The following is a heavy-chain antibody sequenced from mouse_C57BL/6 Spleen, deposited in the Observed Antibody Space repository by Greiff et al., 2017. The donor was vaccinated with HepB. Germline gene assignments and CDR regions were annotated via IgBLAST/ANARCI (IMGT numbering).Heavy chain of an antibody. CDR2: IYPGSGST. J-gene: IGHJ4*01. CDR3: AREGIYDGYYGAMDY. CDR1: GYTFTSYW. V-gene: IGHV1-55*01. Sequence: QVQLQQPGAELVKPGASVKMSCKASGYTFTSYWITWVKQRPGQGLEWIGDIYPGSGSTNYNEKFKSKATLTVDTSSSTAYMQLSSLTSEDSAVYYWAREGIYDGYYGAMDYWGQGTSVTVSS. D-gene: IGHD2-3*01.